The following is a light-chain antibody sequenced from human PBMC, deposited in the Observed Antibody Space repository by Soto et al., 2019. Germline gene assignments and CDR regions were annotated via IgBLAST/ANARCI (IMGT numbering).Light chain of an antibody. CDR3: QEYGTLVGVT. CDR2: GAS. J-gene: IGKJ4*01. Sequence: EIVLTQSPGTLSLSPGDGATLSCRASHSVNNNYLAWYQQKPGQAPRLLIDGASRRATGIPDRFSGSGSGTELTLIISRLEPEYFLVYFRQEYGTLVGVTFGGGTKVEIK. V-gene: IGKV3-20*01. CDR1: HSVNNNY.